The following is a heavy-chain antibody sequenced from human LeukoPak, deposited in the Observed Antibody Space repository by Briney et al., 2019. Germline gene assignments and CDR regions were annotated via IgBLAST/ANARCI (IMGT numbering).Heavy chain of an antibody. CDR2: IYHSGST. CDR3: ARDFGVYDSSGYYSSWFDP. Sequence: SETLSLTCTVSGYSISSGYYWGWIRQPPGKGLEWIGSIYHSGSTYYNPSLKSRVTISVDTSKNQFSLKLSSVTAADTAVYYCARDFGVYDSSGYYSSWFDPWGQGTLVTVSS. J-gene: IGHJ5*02. V-gene: IGHV4-38-2*02. CDR1: GYSISSGYY. D-gene: IGHD3-22*01.